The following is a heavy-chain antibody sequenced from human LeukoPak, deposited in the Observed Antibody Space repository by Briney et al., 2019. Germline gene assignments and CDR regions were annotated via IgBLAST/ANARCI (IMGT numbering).Heavy chain of an antibody. CDR2: IKQDGSEK. CDR3: ARDPTLYCSSTSCYDYGMDV. V-gene: IGHV3-7*01. CDR1: GFTFSSYW. D-gene: IGHD2-2*01. J-gene: IGHJ6*02. Sequence: GSLRLSCAASGFTFSSYWMSWVRQAPGKGLEWVANIKQDGSEKYYVDSVKGRFTISRDNAKNSLYLQMNSLRAEDTAVYYCARDPTLYCSSTSCYDYGMDVWGQGTTVTVSS.